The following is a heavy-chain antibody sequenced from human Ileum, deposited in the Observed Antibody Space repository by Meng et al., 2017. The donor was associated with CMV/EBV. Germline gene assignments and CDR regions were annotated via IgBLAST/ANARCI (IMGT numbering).Heavy chain of an antibody. CDR1: GGSISSSSYY. CDR2: IYYSGST. J-gene: IGHJ4*02. D-gene: IGHD2-2*01. Sequence: SETLSLTCTVSGGSISSSSYYWGWIRQPLGKGLEWIGSIYYSGSTYYNPSLKSRVTISVDTSKNQFSLKLSSVTAADTAVYYCARQRGDIVVVPAAYFDYWGQGTLVTVSS. V-gene: IGHV4-39*01. CDR3: ARQRGDIVVVPAAYFDY.